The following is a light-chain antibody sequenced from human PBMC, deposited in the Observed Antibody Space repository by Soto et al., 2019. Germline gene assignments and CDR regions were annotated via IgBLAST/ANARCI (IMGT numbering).Light chain of an antibody. CDR1: QSVSSSY. CDR2: GAS. Sequence: EIVLTQSPGTLSLSPGERATLSCRASQSVSSSYLGWYQQKPGQAPRLLIYGASSRATGIPDRFSGSGSGTDFTLTVSRLEPEDFAVYYCQQYGSLWTFGQGTKVDIK. CDR3: QQYGSLWT. J-gene: IGKJ1*01. V-gene: IGKV3-20*01.